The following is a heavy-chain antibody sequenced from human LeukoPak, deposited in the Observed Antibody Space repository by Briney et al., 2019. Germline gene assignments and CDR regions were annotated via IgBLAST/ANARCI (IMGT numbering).Heavy chain of an antibody. J-gene: IGHJ4*02. Sequence: GGSLRLSCAASGFDFSNYWMAWVRQAPGKGLEWVANIKQDGSEKYYVDSARGRFTISRDNAKNSLYLQVNSLRAEDTAVYYCARDEHQYYSESSGRFDFWGQGVLVTVSS. V-gene: IGHV3-7*04. CDR3: ARDEHQYYSESSGRFDF. CDR1: GFDFSNYW. CDR2: IKQDGSEK. D-gene: IGHD3-22*01.